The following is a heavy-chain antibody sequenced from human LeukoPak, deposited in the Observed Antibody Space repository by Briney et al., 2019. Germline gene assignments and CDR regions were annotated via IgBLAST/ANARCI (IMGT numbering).Heavy chain of an antibody. CDR3: ARDYYGSGTYPYFDF. V-gene: IGHV1-18*01. D-gene: IGHD3-10*01. CDR1: GYTFTNFG. Sequence: ASVKVSCKASGYTFTNFGISWVRQAPGQGLEWMGWTSTYNGNTNYAQKLQGRLTVTTDTSTTTAYMELRRLRSDDTAVYYCARDYYGSGTYPYFDFWGQGTLVTVSS. CDR2: TSTYNGNT. J-gene: IGHJ4*02.